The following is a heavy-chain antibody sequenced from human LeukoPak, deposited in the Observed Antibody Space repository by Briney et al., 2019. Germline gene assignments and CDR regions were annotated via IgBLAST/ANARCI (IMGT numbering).Heavy chain of an antibody. V-gene: IGHV4-39*01. J-gene: IGHJ4*02. CDR2: FYYSGSI. D-gene: IGHD1-26*01. Sequence: TSETLSLTCTVSGDSISSSDYYWGWIRQPPGKGLEWIGTFYYSGSIYYNPSLKSRLTISVDTSKNQLSLKLSSVTAADTAMYYCARLIRRWEPNTYYFDYWGQGTLVTVSS. CDR1: GDSISSSDYY. CDR3: ARLIRRWEPNTYYFDY.